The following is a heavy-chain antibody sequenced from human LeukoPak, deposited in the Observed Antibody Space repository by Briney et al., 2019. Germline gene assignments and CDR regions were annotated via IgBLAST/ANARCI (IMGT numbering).Heavy chain of an antibody. CDR2: ISWDGGKT. V-gene: IGHV3-43*01. Sequence: PGGSLRLSCAASGFTFDDYTMHWVRQAPGKGLEWVSLISWDGGKTSYADSVKGRFTISRDNSKNSLYLQMNSLRAEDTAVYYCARGGYYGSGRYYFDSWGQGTLVTVSS. D-gene: IGHD3-3*01. CDR3: ARGGYYGSGRYYFDS. J-gene: IGHJ4*02. CDR1: GFTFDDYT.